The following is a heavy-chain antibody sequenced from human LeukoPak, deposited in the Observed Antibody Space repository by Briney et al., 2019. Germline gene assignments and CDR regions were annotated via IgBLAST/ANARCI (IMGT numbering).Heavy chain of an antibody. CDR1: GFTVNNYA. CDR3: AKEDKDYDSSSYYYGGASDM. Sequence: PGGSLRLSCASSGFTVNNYAVSVRHKAPEKVLELGSGFSGSGGSTYHAESVKGRFTIARDNPKNPLYLQMNRLRAEDTAVYYGAKEDKDYDSSSYYYGGASDMWGQGTMVTVSS. V-gene: IGHV3-23*01. CDR2: FSGSGGST. J-gene: IGHJ3*02. D-gene: IGHD3-22*01.